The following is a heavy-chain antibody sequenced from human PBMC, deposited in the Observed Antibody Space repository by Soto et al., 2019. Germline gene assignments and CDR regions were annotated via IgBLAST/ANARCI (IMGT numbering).Heavy chain of an antibody. D-gene: IGHD4-17*01. CDR2: VHPYEGTT. V-gene: IGHV1-18*04. Sequence: VQLVQSAPEMKRPGASVKVSCKTSGFTFTSYPFSWVRQAPGQGLEWLAWVHPYEGTTKVAHQFRDRLTVTTDTSAATVFMELTRLTSDDTAVYFCAREYSSTTAWIDYWGQGTLVAVSS. J-gene: IGHJ4*02. CDR3: AREYSSTTAWIDY. CDR1: GFTFTSYP.